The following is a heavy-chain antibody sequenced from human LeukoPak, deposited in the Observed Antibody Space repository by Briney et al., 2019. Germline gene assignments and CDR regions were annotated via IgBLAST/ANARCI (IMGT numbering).Heavy chain of an antibody. CDR2: IIPIFGTA. CDR3: ARDGVTYYDFWSGYSMFDY. V-gene: IGHV1-69*05. CDR1: GGTFSSYA. Sequence: GASVKVSCKASGGTFSSYAISWVRQAPGQGLEWMGRIIPIFGTANYAQKFQGRVTITTDESTSTAYMELSSLRSEDTAVYYCARDGVTYYDFWSGYSMFDYWGQGTLVTVSS. D-gene: IGHD3-3*01. J-gene: IGHJ4*02.